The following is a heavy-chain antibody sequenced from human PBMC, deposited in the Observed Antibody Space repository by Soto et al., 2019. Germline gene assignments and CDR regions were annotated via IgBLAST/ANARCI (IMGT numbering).Heavy chain of an antibody. CDR2: INHSGST. CDR1: GGSFSGYY. Sequence: QVQLQQWGAGLLKPSETLSLTCAVYGGSFSGYYWSWIRQPPGKGLEWIGEINHSGSTNYNPSLKSRVTISVDTSKNQFSLKLSSVTAADTAVYYCARGPRGRGSFGGWFDPWGQGTLVTVSS. D-gene: IGHD1-26*01. V-gene: IGHV4-34*01. CDR3: ARGPRGRGSFGGWFDP. J-gene: IGHJ5*02.